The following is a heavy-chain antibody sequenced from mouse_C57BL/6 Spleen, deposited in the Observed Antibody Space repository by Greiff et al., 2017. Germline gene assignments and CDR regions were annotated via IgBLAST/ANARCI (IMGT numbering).Heavy chain of an antibody. D-gene: IGHD1-1*01. Sequence: VQLQQSGPGLVQPSQSLSITCTVSGFSLTSYGVHWVSQSPGKGLEWLGVIWSGGSTDYNAAFISRLSISKDNSKSQVFFKMNSLQAYDTAIYYCARDHYYGSSCYAMDYWGQGTSVTVSS. CDR1: GFSLTSYG. J-gene: IGHJ4*01. CDR3: ARDHYYGSSCYAMDY. V-gene: IGHV2-2*01. CDR2: IWSGGST.